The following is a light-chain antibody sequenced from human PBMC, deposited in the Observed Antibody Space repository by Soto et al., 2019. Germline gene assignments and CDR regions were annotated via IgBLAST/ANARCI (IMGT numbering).Light chain of an antibody. CDR3: QQRTSWRPLA. CDR2: DAS. CDR1: QSVGIY. V-gene: IGKV3-11*01. J-gene: IGKJ4*01. Sequence: EIVLTQSPGTLSLSPGERATLSCRASQSVGIYLAWYQQKPGQAPRLLLYDASKRANGIPARFSDIGSGTDFTLTLSSLEPEDFAVSYCQQRTSWRPLAFGGGTKVEIQ.